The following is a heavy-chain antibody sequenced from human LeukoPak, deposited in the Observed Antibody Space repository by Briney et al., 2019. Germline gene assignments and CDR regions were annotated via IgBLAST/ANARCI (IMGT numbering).Heavy chain of an antibody. CDR1: GFTFSSYW. V-gene: IGHV3-74*01. D-gene: IGHD2-2*01. Sequence: PGGSMRLSCAASGFTFSSYWMHWVRQAPGKGLVWVSRINSDGSSTSYADSVKGRFTISRDNAKNTLYLQMNSLRAEDTAVYYCARDVVPAAMGGWFDPWGRGTLVTVSS. CDR2: INSDGSST. J-gene: IGHJ5*02. CDR3: ARDVVPAAMGGWFDP.